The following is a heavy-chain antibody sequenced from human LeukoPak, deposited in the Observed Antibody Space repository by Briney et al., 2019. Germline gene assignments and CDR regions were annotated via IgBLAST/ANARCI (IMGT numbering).Heavy chain of an antibody. CDR2: INTNTGNP. CDR1: GYTFTSYA. V-gene: IGHV7-4-1*02. D-gene: IGHD3-3*01. CDR3: AREKTPRFLEWLQSLDY. Sequence: GASVKVSCKASGYTFTSYAMNWVRQAPGQGLEWMGWINTNTGNPTYAQGFTGRFVFSLDTSVSTAYLQISSLKAEDTAVYYCAREKTPRFLEWLQSLDYWGQGTLVTVSS. J-gene: IGHJ4*02.